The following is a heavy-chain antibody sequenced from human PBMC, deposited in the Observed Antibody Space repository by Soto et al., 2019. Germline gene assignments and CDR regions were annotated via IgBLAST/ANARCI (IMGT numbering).Heavy chain of an antibody. V-gene: IGHV1-8*01. CDR1: VYTFTSYD. D-gene: IGHD2-15*01. CDR3: ARGRPSYCSGGSCYTNWFDP. Sequence: ASVKVSCKASVYTFTSYDINWVRQATGQGLEWMGWMNPNSGNTGYAQKFQGRVTMTRNTSISTAYMELSSLRSEDTAVYYCARGRPSYCSGGSCYTNWFDPWGQGTLVTV. J-gene: IGHJ5*02. CDR2: MNPNSGNT.